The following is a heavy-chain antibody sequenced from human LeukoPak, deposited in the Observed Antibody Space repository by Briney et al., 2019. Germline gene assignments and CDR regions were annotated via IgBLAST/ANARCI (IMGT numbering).Heavy chain of an antibody. CDR2: INAGNGNT. Sequence: GASVKVSCKASGYTFTSYAMHWVRQAPGQRLEWMGWINAGNGNTKYSQKFQGRVTMTRNTSISTAYMELSSLRSEDTAVYYCASCGGDCYSRARFDYWGQGTLVTVSS. D-gene: IGHD2-21*02. CDR1: GYTFTSYA. V-gene: IGHV1-3*01. CDR3: ASCGGDCYSRARFDY. J-gene: IGHJ4*02.